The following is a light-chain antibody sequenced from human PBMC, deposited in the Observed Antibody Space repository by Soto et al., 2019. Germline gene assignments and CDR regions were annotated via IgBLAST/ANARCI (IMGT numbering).Light chain of an antibody. J-gene: IGKJ2*01. Sequence: EIVLMQSPGTLSLSPGERVTLSCRASQSISNNYLAWYQHKRGQAPRLLIYGASSRATGIPDRFSGGGSGTDFALTISRLEPEDFAVYYCQQYGGSPYTFGQGTNLEIK. CDR2: GAS. CDR3: QQYGGSPYT. V-gene: IGKV3-20*01. CDR1: QSISNNY.